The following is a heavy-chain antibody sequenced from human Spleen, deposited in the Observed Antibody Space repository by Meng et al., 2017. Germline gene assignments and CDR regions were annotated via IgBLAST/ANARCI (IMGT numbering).Heavy chain of an antibody. CDR3: ATRGNLYLNC. V-gene: IGHV1-18*01. Sequence: GQLVPSGASVNEPWASVEVPCYGVCYTRSCDGFSWVRQAPGQGLERLGWINVYNGKTDYALKFQDRVTMTTDTFTNTAYMELRSLRSDDTAVYYCATRGNLYLNCWGQGTLVTVSS. CDR2: INVYNGKT. CDR1: CYTRSCDG. J-gene: IGHJ4*02.